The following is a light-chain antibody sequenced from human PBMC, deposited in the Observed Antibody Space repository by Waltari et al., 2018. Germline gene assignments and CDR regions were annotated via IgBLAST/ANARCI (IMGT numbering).Light chain of an antibody. CDR3: QQYYSGPRT. CDR1: QSVLYSSNDKNY. Sequence: DIVMTQSPDSLAVSLGERATINCKSSQSVLYSSNDKNYLAWYQQKPRQPPRLLIYWASTRESGVPDRFSGSGSGKDFTLTISSLQAEDVAVYYCQQYYSGPRTFGQGTKVEIK. J-gene: IGKJ1*01. CDR2: WAS. V-gene: IGKV4-1*01.